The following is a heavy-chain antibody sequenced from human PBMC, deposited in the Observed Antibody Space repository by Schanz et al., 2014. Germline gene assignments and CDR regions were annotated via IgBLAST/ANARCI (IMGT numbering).Heavy chain of an antibody. D-gene: IGHD3-10*01. CDR1: GGTFSTYP. CDR2: IIPIHGIV. J-gene: IGHJ4*02. CDR3: ARDRRLQRQSGWDY. V-gene: IGHV1-69*04. Sequence: QVQLVQSGAEVKKPGSSVKVSCKASGGTFSTYPINWLRQAPGQGLEWMGRIIPIHGIVNYAQRFQDRVRITADKSTSTAYMELRSLRSDDTAVYYCARDRRLQRQSGWDYWGQGTLVTVSS.